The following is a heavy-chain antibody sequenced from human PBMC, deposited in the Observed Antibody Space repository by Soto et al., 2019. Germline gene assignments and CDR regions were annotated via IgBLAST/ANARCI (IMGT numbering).Heavy chain of an antibody. V-gene: IGHV4-39*01. Sequence: SETLSLTCTVSGGSISSNNYYWGWLRQPPGKGREWIGSIYNSESTYYNPSLKSQVTISVDTSKKQFSLKLSSITAADTAVFYCARGFWSGFNYYYGMDVWGQGTTVTVSS. J-gene: IGHJ6*02. CDR3: ARGFWSGFNYYYGMDV. CDR1: GGSISSNNYY. CDR2: IYNSEST. D-gene: IGHD3-3*01.